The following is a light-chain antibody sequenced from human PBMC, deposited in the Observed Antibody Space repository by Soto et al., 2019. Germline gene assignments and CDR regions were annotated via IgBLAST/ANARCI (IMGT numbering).Light chain of an antibody. CDR1: SSDVGGYNY. CDR2: EVS. J-gene: IGLJ1*01. V-gene: IGLV2-14*01. Sequence: QSVLTQPASVSGSPGQSITISCTGTSSDVGGYNYVSWYQQHPGKAPKLMIYEVSNRPSGVSNRFSGSKSGNTASLTISGLRAEDEADYYCSSYTSSSFYVFGTGTKLTVL. CDR3: SSYTSSSFYV.